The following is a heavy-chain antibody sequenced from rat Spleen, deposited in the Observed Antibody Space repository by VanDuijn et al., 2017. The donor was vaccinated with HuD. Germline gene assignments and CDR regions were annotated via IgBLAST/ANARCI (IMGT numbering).Heavy chain of an antibody. D-gene: IGHD1-11*01. CDR1: GYSITNSYR. V-gene: IGHV3-3*01. CDR3: ARSEGTHYFLPFAD. CDR2: INSAGST. Sequence: EVQLQESGPGLVKPSQSLSLTCSVTGYSITNSYRWNWIRKFPGNKLEWMGYINSAGSTLYNPSLKSRISITRDTSKNQFFLQVNSVTTEDTATYYCARSEGTHYFLPFADWGQGTLVTVSS. J-gene: IGHJ3*01.